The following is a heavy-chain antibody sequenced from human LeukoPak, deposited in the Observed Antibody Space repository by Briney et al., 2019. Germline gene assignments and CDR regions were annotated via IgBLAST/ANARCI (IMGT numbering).Heavy chain of an antibody. CDR1: GGTFSSYA. CDR3: ARGVPYYDILTGYYPMRGTDYFDY. D-gene: IGHD3-9*01. CDR2: IIPIFGTA. Sequence: ASVKVSCKASGGTFSSYAISWVRQAPGQGLEWMGGIIPIFGTANYAQKFQGRVTITADESTSTAYMELSSLRSEDTAVYYCARGVPYYDILTGYYPMRGTDYFDYWGQGTLVTVSS. V-gene: IGHV1-69*13. J-gene: IGHJ4*02.